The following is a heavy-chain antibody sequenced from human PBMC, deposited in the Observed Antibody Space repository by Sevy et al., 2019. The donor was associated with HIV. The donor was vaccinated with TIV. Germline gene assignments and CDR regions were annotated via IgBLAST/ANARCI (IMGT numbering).Heavy chain of an antibody. CDR2: IYYSGST. Sequence: SETLSLTCTVSGGSISSSSYCWGWIRQPPGKGLEWIGSIYYSGSTYYNPSLKSRVTISVDTSKNQFSLRLSSVTAADTAVYYCARHIGGGNYYDSSGYYPGNWFDPWGQGTLVTVSS. CDR3: ARHIGGGNYYDSSGYYPGNWFDP. D-gene: IGHD3-22*01. J-gene: IGHJ5*02. V-gene: IGHV4-39*01. CDR1: GGSISSSSYC.